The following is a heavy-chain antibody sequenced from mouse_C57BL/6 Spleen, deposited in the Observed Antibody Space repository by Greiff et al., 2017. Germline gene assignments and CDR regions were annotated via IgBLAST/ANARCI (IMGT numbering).Heavy chain of an antibody. V-gene: IGHV1-62-2*01. Sequence: QVQLQQSGAELVKPGASVKLSCKASGYTFTEYTIHWVKQRSGQGLEWIGWFYPGSGSIKYNEKFKDKATLTADKSSSTVYMELSRLTSEDSAVYFCARHEDPLYYDYDRPWFAYWGQGTLVTVSA. CDR2: FYPGSGSI. CDR1: GYTFTEYT. D-gene: IGHD2-4*01. J-gene: IGHJ3*01. CDR3: ARHEDPLYYDYDRPWFAY.